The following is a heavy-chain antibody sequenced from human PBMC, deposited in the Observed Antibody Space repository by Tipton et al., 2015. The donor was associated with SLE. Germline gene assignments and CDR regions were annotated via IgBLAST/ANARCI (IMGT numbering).Heavy chain of an antibody. CDR3: VKALDYGRGELWAY. CDR2: ISSNSDTT. CDR1: GFTFSSYA. V-gene: IGHV3-23*01. J-gene: IGHJ4*02. Sequence: GSLRLSCAASGFTFSSYAMSWVRQAPGKGLEWVSGISSNSDTTYYADSVKGRFTISRDNSKNTLYLQMKSLRADDTAVYYCVKALDYGRGELWAYWGQGTLVTVST. D-gene: IGHD4/OR15-4a*01.